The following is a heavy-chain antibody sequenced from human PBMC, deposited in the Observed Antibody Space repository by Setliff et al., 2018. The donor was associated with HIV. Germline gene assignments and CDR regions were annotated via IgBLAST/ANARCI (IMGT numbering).Heavy chain of an antibody. CDR2: IYPEDSNI. CDR3: ARRDGRSMNAFEI. J-gene: IGHJ3*02. Sequence: GASLKLSCKALDYTFTTYWIGWVRQMPGEGLEWMGIIYPEDSNIKYNPSFQNQVTISADKSISTAYLQVHNLKASDTATYYCARRDGRSMNAFEIWGPGTMVTVSS. D-gene: IGHD6-13*01. V-gene: IGHV5-51*01. CDR1: DYTFTTYW.